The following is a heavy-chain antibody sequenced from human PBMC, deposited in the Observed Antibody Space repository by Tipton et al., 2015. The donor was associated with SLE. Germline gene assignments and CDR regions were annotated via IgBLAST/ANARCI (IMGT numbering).Heavy chain of an antibody. CDR1: GFTFSGYW. Sequence: SLRLSCEGSGFTFSGYWMSWVRQAPGKALERVANIKWDGSERSYVESVEGRFAISRDNAKNIVSLQMNSLRVEDTAIYYCARDGYCSRAGRPGCFSFGLWGQGPPVSVSS. CDR3: ARDGYCSRAGRPGCFSFGL. J-gene: IGHJ4*02. D-gene: IGHD2-2*03. V-gene: IGHV3-7*01. CDR2: IKWDGSER.